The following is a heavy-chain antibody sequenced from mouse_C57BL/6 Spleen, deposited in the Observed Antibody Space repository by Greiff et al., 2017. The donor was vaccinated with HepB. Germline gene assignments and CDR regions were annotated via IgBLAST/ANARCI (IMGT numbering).Heavy chain of an antibody. CDR3: ARSLYGSSFYYAMDY. Sequence: VKLMESGPGLVAPSQSLSITCTVSGFSLTSYGVDWVRQSPGKGLEWLGVIWGVGSTNYNSALKSRLSISKDNSKSQVFLKMNSLQTDDTAMYYCARSLYGSSFYYAMDYWGQGTSVTVSS. CDR1: GFSLTSYG. D-gene: IGHD1-1*01. CDR2: IWGVGST. J-gene: IGHJ4*01. V-gene: IGHV2-6*01.